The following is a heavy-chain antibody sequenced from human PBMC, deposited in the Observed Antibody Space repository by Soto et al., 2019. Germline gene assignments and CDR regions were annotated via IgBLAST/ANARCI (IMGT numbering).Heavy chain of an antibody. V-gene: IGHV3-33*01. CDR1: GFTFSSYG. Sequence: QVQLVESGGGVVQPGRSLRLSCAASGFTFSSYGMHWVRQAPGKGLEWVAVIWYDGSNKYYADSVKGRFTISRDNSKNTLYLQMNSLRAEDTAVYYCGAVGVTAFDIWGQGTMVTVSS. J-gene: IGHJ3*02. D-gene: IGHD1-26*01. CDR2: IWYDGSNK. CDR3: GAVGVTAFDI.